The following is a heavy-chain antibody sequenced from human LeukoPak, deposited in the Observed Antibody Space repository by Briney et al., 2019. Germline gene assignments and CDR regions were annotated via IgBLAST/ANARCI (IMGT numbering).Heavy chain of an antibody. CDR3: ATYYYDSSGYYHGY. CDR2: INHSGST. J-gene: IGHJ4*02. Sequence: SETLSLTCAVYGGSFSGYYCSWIRQPPGKGLEWIGEINHSGSTNYNPSLKSRVTISVDTSKNQFSLKLSSVTAADTAVYYCATYYYDSSGYYHGYWGQGTLVTVSS. CDR1: GGSFSGYY. D-gene: IGHD3-22*01. V-gene: IGHV4-34*01.